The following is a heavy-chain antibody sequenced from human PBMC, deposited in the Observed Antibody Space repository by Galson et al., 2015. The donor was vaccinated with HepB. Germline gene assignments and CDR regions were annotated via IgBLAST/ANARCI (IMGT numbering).Heavy chain of an antibody. CDR3: ASLRGTDPLGFDY. Sequence: QSGAEVKKPGESLKISCKGSGSNFATHWIGWVRQMPGKGLEWVGIIYPAYSDARYSPSFQGQVTISADKSISTAYLQWSSLKASDTAMYYCASLRGTDPLGFDYWGRGTLVTVSS. CDR2: IYPAYSDA. J-gene: IGHJ4*02. V-gene: IGHV5-51*01. CDR1: GSNFATHW. D-gene: IGHD3-16*01.